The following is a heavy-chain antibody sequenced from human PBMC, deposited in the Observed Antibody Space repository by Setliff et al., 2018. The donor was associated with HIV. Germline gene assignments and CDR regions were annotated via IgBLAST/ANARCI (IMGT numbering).Heavy chain of an antibody. Sequence: GESLKISCKGSGYSFTNYWIGWVRQMPGKGLEWVGIIYPGDSDTRYSPSFQGQVTISVDKSINTAYLQWSSLKASDTAMYYCARRKDDSSGYYRPHGAFDIWGQGTMVTVSS. CDR3: ARRKDDSSGYYRPHGAFDI. D-gene: IGHD3-22*01. V-gene: IGHV5-51*01. J-gene: IGHJ3*02. CDR1: GYSFTNYW. CDR2: IYPGDSDT.